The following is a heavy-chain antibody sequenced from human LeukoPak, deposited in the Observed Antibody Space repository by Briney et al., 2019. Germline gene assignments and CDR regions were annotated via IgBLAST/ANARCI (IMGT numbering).Heavy chain of an antibody. V-gene: IGHV1-18*01. D-gene: IGHD4-23*01. CDR2: ISAYNGNT. J-gene: IGHJ6*02. Sequence: APGQXXXWMGWISAYNGNTNYAQKLQGRVTMTTDTSTSTAYMELRSLRSDDTAVYYCAREAGSTPDYYYGMDVWGQATTVTVSS. CDR3: AREAGSTPDYYYGMDV.